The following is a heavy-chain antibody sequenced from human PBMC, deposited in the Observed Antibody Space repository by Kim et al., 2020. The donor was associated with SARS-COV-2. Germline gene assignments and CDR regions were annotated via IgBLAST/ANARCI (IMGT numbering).Heavy chain of an antibody. J-gene: IGHJ4*02. Sequence: AQKLQGRVTMTTDTSTSTAYMELRSLRSDDTAVYYCARDQEGIAVAVPKYWGQGTLVTVSS. V-gene: IGHV1-18*01. D-gene: IGHD6-19*01. CDR3: ARDQEGIAVAVPKY.